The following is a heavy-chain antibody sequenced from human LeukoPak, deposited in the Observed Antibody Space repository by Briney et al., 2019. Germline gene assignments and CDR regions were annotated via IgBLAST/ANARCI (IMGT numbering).Heavy chain of an antibody. V-gene: IGHV3-66*04. Sequence: GGSLRLSCATSGFIFSHFAMHWVRQAPGKGLEWVSVIYSGGSTYYADSVKGRFTISRDNSKNTLYLQMNSLRAEDTAVYYCARQWLGRQFDYWGQGTLVTVSS. CDR1: GFIFSHFA. D-gene: IGHD6-19*01. CDR3: ARQWLGRQFDY. CDR2: IYSGGST. J-gene: IGHJ4*02.